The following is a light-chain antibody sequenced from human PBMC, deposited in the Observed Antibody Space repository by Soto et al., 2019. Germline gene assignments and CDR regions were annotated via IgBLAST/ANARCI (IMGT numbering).Light chain of an antibody. CDR2: KAS. CDR1: ESISSW. J-gene: IGKJ1*01. V-gene: IGKV1-5*03. CDR3: QQYQSYST. Sequence: DIQMTQSPSTLSASAGDRVTITCRASESISSWLAWYQQKPGKAPKLLIYKASSLESGVPSRFSGSGSETEFTLTISSLLPDDFATYYCQQYQSYSTFGQGTKVEIK.